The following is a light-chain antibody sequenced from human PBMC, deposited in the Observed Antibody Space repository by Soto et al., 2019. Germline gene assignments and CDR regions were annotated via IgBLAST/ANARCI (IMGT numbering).Light chain of an antibody. CDR3: CSYAGDSYV. CDR1: SSDVGGYNY. J-gene: IGLJ1*01. CDR2: DVT. V-gene: IGLV2-14*01. Sequence: QSALTQPASVSGSPGQSITISCTGTSSDVGGYNYVSWYQQHPGKAPRFVIYDVTNRPSGVSNRFSGSKSGNTASLTISGLQADDEADYYCCSYAGDSYVFGTGTKVTVL.